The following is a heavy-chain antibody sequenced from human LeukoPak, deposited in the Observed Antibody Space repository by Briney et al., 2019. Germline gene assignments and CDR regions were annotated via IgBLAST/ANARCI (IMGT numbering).Heavy chain of an antibody. D-gene: IGHD3-9*01. J-gene: IGHJ4*02. CDR2: IYHSGST. CDR3: ARELTLNYDILTGYYYFDY. CDR1: GCSISSGYY. Sequence: SETLSLTCTVSGCSISSGYYWGWIRRPPGKGLEWIGSIYHSGSTYYNPSLKSRVTISVDTSKNQFSLKLSSVTAADTAVYYCARELTLNYDILTGYYYFDYWGQGTLVTVSS. V-gene: IGHV4-38-2*02.